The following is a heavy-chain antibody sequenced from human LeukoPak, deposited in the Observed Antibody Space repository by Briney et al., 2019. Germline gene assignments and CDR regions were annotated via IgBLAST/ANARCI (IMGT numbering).Heavy chain of an antibody. CDR1: GYXXTXXX. D-gene: IGHD6-13*01. V-gene: IGHV1-2*02. Sequence: ASVKVSCKASGYXXTXXXXXXXXXXXXXXXXWMGWINPNSGGTNYAQKFQGRVTMTRDTSISTAYMELSRLRSDDTAVYYCARESAIAAADYWGQGTLVTVSS. CDR3: ARESAIAAADY. CDR2: INPNSGGT. J-gene: IGHJ4*02.